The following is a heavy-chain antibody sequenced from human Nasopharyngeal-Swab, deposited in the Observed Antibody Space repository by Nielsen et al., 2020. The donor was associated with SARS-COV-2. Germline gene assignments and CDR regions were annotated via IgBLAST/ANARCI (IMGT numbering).Heavy chain of an antibody. CDR3: ARDEGGYSGYDYPYYFDY. D-gene: IGHD5-12*01. J-gene: IGHJ4*02. Sequence: GESLKISCAASGFTFSSYWMSRVRQAPGKGLEWVSYISSSGSTIYYADSVKGRFTISRDNAKNSLYLQMNSLRAEDTAVYYCARDEGGYSGYDYPYYFDYWGQGTLVTVSS. CDR1: GFTFSSYW. CDR2: ISSSGSTI. V-gene: IGHV3-48*04.